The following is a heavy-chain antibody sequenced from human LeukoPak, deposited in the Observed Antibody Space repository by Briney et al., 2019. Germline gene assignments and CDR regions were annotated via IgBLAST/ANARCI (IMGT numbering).Heavy chain of an antibody. CDR2: IHYSGST. CDR1: GGSISGSSYY. D-gene: IGHD2-21*02. CDR3: ARHPHCGGDCYSEWFDP. Sequence: SETLSLTCTVSGGSISGSSYYWGWIRQPPGKGLEWIGSIHYSGSTYYNPSLKSRVTISVDTSKNQFSLKLSSVTAADTAVYYCARHPHCGGDCYSEWFDPWGQGTLVTVSS. V-gene: IGHV4-39*01. J-gene: IGHJ5*02.